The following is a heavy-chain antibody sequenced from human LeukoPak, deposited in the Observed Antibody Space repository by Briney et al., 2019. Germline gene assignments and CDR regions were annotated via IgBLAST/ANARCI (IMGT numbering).Heavy chain of an antibody. D-gene: IGHD5-24*01. CDR1: GFTFSSYA. V-gene: IGHV3-30-3*01. CDR3: ARGRDGYNFDY. Sequence: GGSLRLSCAASGFTFSSYAMHWVRQAPGRGLEWVAVISYDGSNKYYADSVKGRFTISRDNSKNTLYLQMNSLRAEDTAVYYCARGRDGYNFDYWGQGTLVTVSS. J-gene: IGHJ4*02. CDR2: ISYDGSNK.